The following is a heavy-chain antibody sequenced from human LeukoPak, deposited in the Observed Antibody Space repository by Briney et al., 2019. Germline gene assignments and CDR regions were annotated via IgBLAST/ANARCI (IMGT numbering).Heavy chain of an antibody. V-gene: IGHV4-59*01. CDR1: GGSISSYY. CDR3: ARARYFDL. CDR2: IYSSGST. J-gene: IGHJ2*01. Sequence: PSETPSLTCTVSGGSISSYYWSWIRQPPGKGLEWIGYIYSSGSTNYNPSLKSRVTISVDTSKNQFSLKLSSVTAADTAVYYCARARYFDLWGRGTLVTVSS.